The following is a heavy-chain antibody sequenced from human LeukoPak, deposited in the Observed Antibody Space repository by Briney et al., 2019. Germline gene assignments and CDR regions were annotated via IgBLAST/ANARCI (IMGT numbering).Heavy chain of an antibody. D-gene: IGHD2-15*01. CDR1: GFTFDNYA. CDR2: ISWNSRNI. J-gene: IGHJ4*02. CDR3: AKDYQWSCDY. Sequence: GGSLRLSCTASGFTFDNYAMHWVRQAPGKGLEWVSGISWNSRNIGYADSVKGRFTISRDNAKNSLFLQMDNLRDDDTAVYYCAKDYQWSCDYWGQGTLVTVSS. V-gene: IGHV3-9*01.